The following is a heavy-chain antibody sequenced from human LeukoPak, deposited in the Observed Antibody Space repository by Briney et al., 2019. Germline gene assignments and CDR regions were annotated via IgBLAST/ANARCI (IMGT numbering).Heavy chain of an antibody. J-gene: IGHJ4*02. Sequence: ASVKVSCKASGYTFTGYYMHWVRRAPGQGLEWMGRINPNSGGTNYAQKFQGRVTMTRDTSISTAYMELSRLRSDDTAVYYCARDYASIYYDSSGHRDYWGQGTLVTVSS. CDR1: GYTFTGYY. V-gene: IGHV1-2*06. D-gene: IGHD3-22*01. CDR2: INPNSGGT. CDR3: ARDYASIYYDSSGHRDY.